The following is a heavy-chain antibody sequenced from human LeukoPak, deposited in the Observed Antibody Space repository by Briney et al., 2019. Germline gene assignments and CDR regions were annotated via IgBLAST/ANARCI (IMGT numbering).Heavy chain of an antibody. CDR1: GFTFSSYG. Sequence: GGSLRLSCAASGFTFSSYGMHWVRQAPGKGLEWVAFTRYDGSNKYYADSVKYADSVKGRFTISRDNPKNTLYLQMNSLRAEDTAVYYCAKKGYYDGSGYYTYYFDHWGQGTLVTVSS. V-gene: IGHV3-30*02. J-gene: IGHJ4*02. CDR2: TRYDGSNK. D-gene: IGHD3-22*01. CDR3: AKKGYYDGSGYYTYYFDH.